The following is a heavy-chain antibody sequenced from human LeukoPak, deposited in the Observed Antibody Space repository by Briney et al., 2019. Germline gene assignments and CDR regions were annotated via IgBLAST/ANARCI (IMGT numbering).Heavy chain of an antibody. Sequence: SETLSLTCTVSGGSISSYYWSWIRQPPGKGPEWIGYIYYSGSTNYNPSLKSRVTISVDTSKNQFSLKLSSVTAADTAIYYCARDRELGCWGQGILVTVSS. CDR2: IYYSGST. CDR1: GGSISSYY. CDR3: ARDRELGC. D-gene: IGHD3-10*01. J-gene: IGHJ4*02. V-gene: IGHV4-59*01.